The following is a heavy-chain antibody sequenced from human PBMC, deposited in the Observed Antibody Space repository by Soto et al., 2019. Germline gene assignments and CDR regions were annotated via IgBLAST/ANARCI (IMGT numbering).Heavy chain of an antibody. CDR1: GGSISSSSYY. D-gene: IGHD2-15*01. CDR3: ARPGAKRGYCSGGSCYSFDY. Sequence: SETLSLTCTVSGGSISSSSYYWGWIRQPPGKGLEWIGSIYYSGSTYYNPSLKSRVTISVDTSKNQFSLKLSSVTAADTAVYYCARPGAKRGYCSGGSCYSFDYWGQGTLVTVSS. V-gene: IGHV4-39*01. J-gene: IGHJ4*02. CDR2: IYYSGST.